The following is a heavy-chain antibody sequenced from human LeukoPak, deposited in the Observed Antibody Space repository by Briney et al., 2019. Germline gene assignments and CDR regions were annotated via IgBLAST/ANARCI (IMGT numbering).Heavy chain of an antibody. Sequence: GGSLRLSCTASGFTFSSYSMNWVRQAPGKGLEWVSYISSSSSTIYYADSVKGRFTISRDNAKNSLYLQMNSLRAEDTAVYYCARAYGDYVTNWFDPWGQGTLVTVSS. V-gene: IGHV3-48*01. CDR2: ISSSSSTI. CDR1: GFTFSSYS. D-gene: IGHD4-17*01. CDR3: ARAYGDYVTNWFDP. J-gene: IGHJ5*02.